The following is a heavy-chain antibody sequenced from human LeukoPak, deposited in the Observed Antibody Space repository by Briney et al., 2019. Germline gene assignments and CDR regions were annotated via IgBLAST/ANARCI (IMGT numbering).Heavy chain of an antibody. CDR3: AKGRGTTVTAAANY. V-gene: IGHV3-23*01. D-gene: IGHD4-17*01. CDR1: GFTFSNYS. CDR2: ISGTGGTT. Sequence: EAGGSLRLSCAASGFTFSNYSMSWVRQAPGKGLEWVSTISGTGGTTYYADSVKGRFTISRDNSKNTLFLQFNSLRADDTAVYYCAKGRGTTVTAAANYWGQGTLVTVSS. J-gene: IGHJ4*02.